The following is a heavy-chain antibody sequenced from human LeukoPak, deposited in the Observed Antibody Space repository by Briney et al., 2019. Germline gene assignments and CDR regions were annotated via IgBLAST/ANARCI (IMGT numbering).Heavy chain of an antibody. CDR1: GFTFSSYA. D-gene: IGHD3-22*01. J-gene: IGHJ3*02. CDR2: IYHSGST. V-gene: IGHV4-4*02. CDR3: ARGASIITMIVDDAFDI. Sequence: PGGSLRLSCAASGFTFSSYAMHWVRQAPGKGLEWIGEIYHSGSTNYNPSLKSRVTISVDKSKNQFSLKLSSVTAADTAVYYCARGASIITMIVDDAFDIWGQGTMVTVSS.